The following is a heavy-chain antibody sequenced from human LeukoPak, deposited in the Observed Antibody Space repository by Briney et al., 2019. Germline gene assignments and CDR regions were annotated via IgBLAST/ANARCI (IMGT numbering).Heavy chain of an antibody. V-gene: IGHV1-18*01. CDR1: GYTFTSYG. D-gene: IGHD3-3*01. CDR2: ISAYNGNT. J-gene: IGHJ4*02. CDR3: ARVQDYDFWSGYQFYYFDY. Sequence: ASVKVSCKASGYTFTSYGISWVRQAPGQGLEWMGWISAYNGNTNYAQKLQGRVTMTTDTSTSTAYMELRSLRSDDTAVYYCARVQDYDFWSGYQFYYFDYWGQGTLVTVSS.